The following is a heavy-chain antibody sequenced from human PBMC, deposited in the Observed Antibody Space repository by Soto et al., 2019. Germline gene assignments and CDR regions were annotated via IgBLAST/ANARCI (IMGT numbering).Heavy chain of an antibody. J-gene: IGHJ4*02. CDR1: GFTLSSYW. CDR3: ARDRNWNPRDY. V-gene: IGHV3-74*01. CDR2: LNSDGSIT. Sequence: EVQLVESGGGLVQPGGSLRLSCAASGFTLSSYWMHWVRQAPGKGLVWVSCLNSDGSITNHADSMKGRFTISRDNAKNTLYLQMSSLRVEDTAVYYCARDRNWNPRDYWGQGTLVTVSS. D-gene: IGHD1-20*01.